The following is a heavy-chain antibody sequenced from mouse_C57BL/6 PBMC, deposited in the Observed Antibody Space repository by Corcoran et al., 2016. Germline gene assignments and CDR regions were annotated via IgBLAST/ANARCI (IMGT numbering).Heavy chain of an antibody. D-gene: IGHD1-1*02. V-gene: IGHV3-6*01. CDR1: GYSIPSGYY. J-gene: IGHJ1*03. Sequence: DVPLQESGPGLVKPSQSLSPTCSVTGYSIPSGYYWNWIRQFPGNKLEWMGYISDEGSNNYNPSLKNRISINRDTSKNQVFLKLNCGTTEDAATDYCARGLVLGGYFDVWGTGMLVTASS. CDR3: ARGLVLGGYFDV. CDR2: ISDEGSN.